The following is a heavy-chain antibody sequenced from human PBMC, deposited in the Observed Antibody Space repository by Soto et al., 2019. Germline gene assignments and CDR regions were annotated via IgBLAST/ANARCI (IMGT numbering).Heavy chain of an antibody. D-gene: IGHD2-21*01. J-gene: IGHJ4*02. V-gene: IGHV3-7*05. CDR3: ARSQVAIPGDN. Sequence: EVQLVESGGDLVQPGGSLRLSCAASGFTISSYWMSWVRQVPGKGLEWVANIKQDGTEKYYVDSVKGRFTISRDNAKNSLYLQMSSLSAEDMAVYHCARSQVAIPGDNWGQGTLVMVSS. CDR2: IKQDGTEK. CDR1: GFTISSYW.